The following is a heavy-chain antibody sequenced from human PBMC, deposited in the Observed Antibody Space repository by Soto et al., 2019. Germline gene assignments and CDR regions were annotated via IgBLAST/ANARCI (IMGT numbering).Heavy chain of an antibody. D-gene: IGHD3-3*01. J-gene: IGHJ6*02. Sequence: GGSLRLSCAASRFTFSSYGMSWVRQAPGKEPEWVSAISGSGGSTYYADSVKGRFTISRDNSKNTLYLQMNSLRAEDTAIYYCAKGPTIFGVVIIFEYYYGMDIWGQGTTLTVSS. CDR1: RFTFSSYG. V-gene: IGHV3-23*01. CDR3: AKGPTIFGVVIIFEYYYGMDI. CDR2: ISGSGGST.